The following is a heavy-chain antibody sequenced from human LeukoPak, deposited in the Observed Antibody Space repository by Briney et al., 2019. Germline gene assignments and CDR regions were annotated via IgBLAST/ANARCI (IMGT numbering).Heavy chain of an antibody. CDR1: GGSISSNY. CDR3: ATEGDSTAELAY. CDR2: IYTSGSY. Sequence: SETLSLTCTVSGGSISSNYWTWIRQPAGKGLEWIGRIYTSGSYNYNPSLNSRVTMSVDTSRNQVSLRVRSVTAADTAVYYRATEGDSTAELAYWGQGTLVTVSS. D-gene: IGHD2/OR15-2a*01. V-gene: IGHV4-4*07. J-gene: IGHJ4*02.